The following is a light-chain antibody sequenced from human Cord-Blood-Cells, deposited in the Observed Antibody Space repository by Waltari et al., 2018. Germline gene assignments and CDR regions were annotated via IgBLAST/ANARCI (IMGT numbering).Light chain of an antibody. J-gene: IGKJ2*03. CDR2: LGS. CDR3: MQALQTQYS. V-gene: IGKV2-28*01. CDR1: QSLLHSNGYNY. Sequence: IVMTQSPLSLPVTPGEPDSIPCRSSQSLLHSNGYNYLDWYLQKPGQSPQLLIYLGSNRASGVPDRFSGSGSGTDFTLKISRVEAEDVGVYYCMQALQTQYSFGQGTKLEIK.